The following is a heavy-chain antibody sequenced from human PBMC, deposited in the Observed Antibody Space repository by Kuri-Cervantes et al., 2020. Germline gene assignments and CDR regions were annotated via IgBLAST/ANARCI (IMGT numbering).Heavy chain of an antibody. J-gene: IGHJ4*02. D-gene: IGHD3-9*01. CDR3: ARDGKREYYDILTGHYGFDY. CDR1: GFTFSSYA. V-gene: IGHV3-23*01. CDR2: ISGSGGST. Sequence: GESLKISCAASGFTFSSYAMSWVRQAPGKGLEWVSAISGSGGSTYYADSVKGRFTISRGNAKNSLYLQMNSLRAEDTAVYYCARDGKREYYDILTGHYGFDYWGQGTLVTVSS.